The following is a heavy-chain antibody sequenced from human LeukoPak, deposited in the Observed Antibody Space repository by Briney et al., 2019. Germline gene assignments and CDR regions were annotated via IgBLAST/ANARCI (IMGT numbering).Heavy chain of an antibody. CDR3: ANYRS. J-gene: IGHJ4*02. CDR2: ISGSGSST. Sequence: GGSLRLSCSASGFTFSSYAMHWVRQAPGKGLEWVSGISGSGSSTHYADSVKGRFTISRDNSKSTLYLQMSSLRDEDTAVYYCANYRSWGQGTLVTVSS. V-gene: IGHV3-23*01. CDR1: GFTFSSYA. D-gene: IGHD1-14*01.